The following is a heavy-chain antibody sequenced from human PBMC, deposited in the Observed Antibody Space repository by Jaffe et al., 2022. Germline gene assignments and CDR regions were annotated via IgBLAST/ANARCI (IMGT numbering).Heavy chain of an antibody. V-gene: IGHV3-30*02. CDR2: IRYDGSNK. CDR1: GFTFSSYG. J-gene: IGHJ5*02. CDR3: AKGFDP. Sequence: QVQLVESGGGVVQPGGSLRLSCAASGFTFSSYGMHWVRQAPGKGLEWVAFIRYDGSNKYYADSVKGRFTISRDNSKNTLYLQMNSLRAEDTAVYYCAKGFDPWGQGTLVTVSS.